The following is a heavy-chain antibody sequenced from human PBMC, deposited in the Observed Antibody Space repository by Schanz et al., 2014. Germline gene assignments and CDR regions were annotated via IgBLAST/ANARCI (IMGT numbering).Heavy chain of an antibody. J-gene: IGHJ4*02. CDR1: GFSFGNYG. CDR2: FDAHDSRA. V-gene: IGHV3-23*04. D-gene: IGHD2-8*02. Sequence: EVQLVESGGGLVQPGGSLRLSCEASGFSFGNYGMNWVRQAPGKGLEWIAGFDAHDSRAYYADSAKGRFTISRDNSKSALYVKMNSLRVEDTAVYYCAESLCPGGTQTFGNWGRGTLVTVSS. CDR3: AESLCPGGTQTFGN.